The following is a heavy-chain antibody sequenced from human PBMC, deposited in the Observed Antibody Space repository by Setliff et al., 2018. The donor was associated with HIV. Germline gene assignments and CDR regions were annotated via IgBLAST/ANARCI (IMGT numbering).Heavy chain of an antibody. CDR1: GGSISSGGYS. CDR2: TYHSGST. J-gene: IGHJ5*02. CDR3: ARSTYYYGSGKGSGWFDP. V-gene: IGHV4-30-2*01. Sequence: TSETLSLTCAVSGGSISSGGYSWSWIRQPPGKGLEWIGYTYHSGSTYYNPSLKGRVTISIDRSKNQFSLKLSSVTAADTAVYYCARSTYYYGSGKGSGWFDPWGQGTLVTVSS. D-gene: IGHD3-10*01.